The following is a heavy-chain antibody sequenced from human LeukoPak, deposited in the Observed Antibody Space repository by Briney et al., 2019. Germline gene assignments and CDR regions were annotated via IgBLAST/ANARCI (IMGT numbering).Heavy chain of an antibody. D-gene: IGHD3-22*01. CDR1: GGTFSSYA. CDR2: IIPIIGTA. V-gene: IGHV1-69*05. J-gene: IGHJ4*02. CDR3: ARDHYYYDSSGGFDY. Sequence: GASVKVSCKASGGTFSSYAINWVRQAPGQGLEWMGGIIPIIGTANHAQKFQGRVSITTDESTSTAYMELRSLRSEDTAVYYCARDHYYYDSSGGFDYWGQGTLVTVSS.